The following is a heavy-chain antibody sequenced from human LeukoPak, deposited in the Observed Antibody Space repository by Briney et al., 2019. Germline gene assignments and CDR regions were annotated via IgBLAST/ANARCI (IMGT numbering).Heavy chain of an antibody. CDR3: TRVYGSGTFLPDY. V-gene: IGHV3-72*01. CDR1: GFTFNEHY. J-gene: IGHJ4*02. Sequence: GGSLRLSCATSGFTFNEHYLGWVRQAPGKGLEWVGRTKNRANSYTTEYAASVKGRFTISRDDSKSIAYLQMNNLKTEDTALYYCTRVYGSGTFLPDYWGQGTLVTVSS. D-gene: IGHD3-10*01. CDR2: TKNRANSYTT.